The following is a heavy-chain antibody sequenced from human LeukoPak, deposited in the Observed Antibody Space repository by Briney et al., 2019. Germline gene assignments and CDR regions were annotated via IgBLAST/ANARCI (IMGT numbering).Heavy chain of an antibody. CDR2: ISSSTSTI. CDR3: ARILRGTAVTLDY. CDR1: GFTFSDFY. V-gene: IGHV3-11*01. D-gene: IGHD6-19*01. Sequence: GGSLRLSCAASGFTFSDFYMSWIRQAPGKGLEWVSYISSSTSTIYYADSVKGRFSISRDNAKNSLYLQMNSLRAEDTAMYYCARILRGTAVTLDYWGQGTLVTVSS. J-gene: IGHJ4*02.